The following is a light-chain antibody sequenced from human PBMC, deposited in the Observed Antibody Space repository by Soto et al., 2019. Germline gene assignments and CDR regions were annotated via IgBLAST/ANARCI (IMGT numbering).Light chain of an antibody. CDR2: EVS. Sequence: QSALTQPPSASGSPGQSVTISCTGTSSDVGGYNYVSWYPQHPGKAPKLMIYEVSKRPSGVPDRFSGCKSGNTASLTVSGLQAEDEADYYCSSYAGSTYVFGTGTKLTVL. CDR3: SSYAGSTYV. V-gene: IGLV2-8*01. CDR1: SSDVGGYNY. J-gene: IGLJ1*01.